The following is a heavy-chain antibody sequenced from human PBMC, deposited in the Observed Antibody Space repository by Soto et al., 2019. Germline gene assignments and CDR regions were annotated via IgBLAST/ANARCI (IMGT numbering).Heavy chain of an antibody. CDR1: GFTVSNNY. V-gene: IGHV3-66*01. CDR3: AAYSHKGY. J-gene: IGHJ4*02. D-gene: IGHD3-16*01. CDR2: IYSGGST. Sequence: EEQLVESGGDLVQPGGSLRLSCAASGFTVSNNYMSWVRQAPGKGLEWVSLIYSGGSTYYADSVKGRFTISRDSSKNTLYLQVNSLRAEDTAMYYCAAYSHKGYWGQGALVTASS.